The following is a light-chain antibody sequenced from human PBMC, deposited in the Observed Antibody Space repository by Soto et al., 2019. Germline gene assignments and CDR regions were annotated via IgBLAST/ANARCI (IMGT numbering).Light chain of an antibody. Sequence: ESVLTQSPGTLSLSPGERATLSCRASQSVTSTYLAWYQQKPGQAPRLLIYGASSRATGIPDRFSGSGSGTDFTLTISRLEPEDFAMYSCQQYGSSPRAFGQGTKVEIK. CDR2: GAS. V-gene: IGKV3-20*01. J-gene: IGKJ1*01. CDR1: QSVTSTY. CDR3: QQYGSSPRA.